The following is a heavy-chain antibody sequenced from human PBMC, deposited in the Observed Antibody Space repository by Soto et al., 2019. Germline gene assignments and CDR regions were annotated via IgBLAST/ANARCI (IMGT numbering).Heavy chain of an antibody. CDR1: GFTFSSYW. CDR3: AKAPYSSSSSDY. CDR2: ISGSGGST. J-gene: IGHJ4*02. V-gene: IGHV3-23*01. Sequence: PGGSLRLSCAASGFTFSSYWMSWVRQAPGKGLEWVSAISGSGGSTYYAGSVKGRFTISRDNSKNTLYLQMNSLRAEDTAVYYCAKAPYSSSSSDYWGQGTLVTVSS. D-gene: IGHD6-6*01.